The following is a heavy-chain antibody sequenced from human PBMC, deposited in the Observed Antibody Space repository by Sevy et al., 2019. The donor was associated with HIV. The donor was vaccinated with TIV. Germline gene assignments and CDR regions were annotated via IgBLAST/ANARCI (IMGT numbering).Heavy chain of an antibody. CDR1: GYTFTSYD. J-gene: IGHJ6*02. CDR2: MNPDSGKR. D-gene: IGHD6-13*01. Sequence: ASVKVSCKTSGYTFTSYDINWVRQATGQGLVWMGWMNPDSGKRGYAQKFQGRVTMTTNTSISTAYMELRSLRSEDSAVYYCARADLDSSTFFYYYGMDVWGQGTTVTVSS. V-gene: IGHV1-8*01. CDR3: ARADLDSSTFFYYYGMDV.